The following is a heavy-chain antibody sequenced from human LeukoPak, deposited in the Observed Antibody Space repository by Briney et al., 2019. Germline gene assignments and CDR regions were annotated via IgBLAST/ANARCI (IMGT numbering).Heavy chain of an antibody. CDR3: AKGALGYCSSTSCYASGAFDI. D-gene: IGHD2-2*01. CDR2: ISGSGGST. V-gene: IGHV3-23*01. J-gene: IGHJ3*02. Sequence: GGSLRLSCAASGFTFSSYAMSWVRQAPGKGLEWVSAISGSGGSTYYADSVKGRFTISRDNSKNTLYLQMNSLRAEDTAVHYCAKGALGYCSSTSCYASGAFDIWGQGTMVTVSS. CDR1: GFTFSSYA.